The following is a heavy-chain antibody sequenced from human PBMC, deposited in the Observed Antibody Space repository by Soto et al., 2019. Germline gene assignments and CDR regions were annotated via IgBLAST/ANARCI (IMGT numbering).Heavy chain of an antibody. V-gene: IGHV5-51*01. Sequence: PGESLKISCKGSGYSFTSYWIGWVRQMPGKGLEWMGIIYPGDSDTRYSPSFQGQVTISADKSISTAYLQWSSLKASDTAMYYCARRRYCSSTSCYPSYYYYGMDVWGQGTTVTVSS. CDR1: GYSFTSYW. D-gene: IGHD2-2*01. J-gene: IGHJ6*02. CDR2: IYPGDSDT. CDR3: ARRRYCSSTSCYPSYYYYGMDV.